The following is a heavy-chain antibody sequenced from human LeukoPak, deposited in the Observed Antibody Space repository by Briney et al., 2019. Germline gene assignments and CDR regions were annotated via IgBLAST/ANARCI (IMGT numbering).Heavy chain of an antibody. CDR3: ARDFTWTGGYFDY. J-gene: IGHJ4*02. CDR2: INSDGSST. Sequence: GGSLRLSCAASGFSFSSYWMHWVRQVPGKGLVWVSRINSDGSSTTYADSVKGRFTISRDNAKNSLYLQMNSLGAEDTAVYYCARDFTWTGGYFDYWGQGSLVTVSS. V-gene: IGHV3-74*01. D-gene: IGHD1-14*01. CDR1: GFSFSSYW.